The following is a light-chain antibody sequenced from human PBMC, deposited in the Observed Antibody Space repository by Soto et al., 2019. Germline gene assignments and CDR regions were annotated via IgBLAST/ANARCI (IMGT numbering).Light chain of an antibody. J-gene: IGKJ1*01. V-gene: IGKV3-11*01. CDR2: DAS. CDR1: QSVSSY. CDR3: QQRSNWRGT. Sequence: EIVLTQSPATLSLSPGERATLSCRASQSVSSYLAWYQQKPGQAPRLLIYDASNRATGIPARFSGSGSGTDFTLIICSLEPEDFAVYYCQQRSNWRGTFGQGTKVDIK.